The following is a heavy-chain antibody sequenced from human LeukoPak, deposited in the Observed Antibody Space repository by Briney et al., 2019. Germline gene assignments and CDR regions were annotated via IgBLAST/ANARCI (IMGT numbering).Heavy chain of an antibody. CDR3: TRGYYDFWSGYPTINDY. CDR2: ISAYNGNT. V-gene: IGHV1-18*01. J-gene: IGHJ4*02. Sequence: ASVKVSCKASGYTFTSYGISWVRQAPGQGLEWMGWISAYNGNTNYAQKLQGRVTMTTDTSTSTAYMELRSLRSDDTAVYYCTRGYYDFWSGYPTINDYWGQGTLVTVSS. D-gene: IGHD3-3*01. CDR1: GYTFTSYG.